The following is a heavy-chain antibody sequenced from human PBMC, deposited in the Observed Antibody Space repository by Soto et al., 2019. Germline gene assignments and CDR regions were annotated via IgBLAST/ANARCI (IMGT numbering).Heavy chain of an antibody. V-gene: IGHV4-59*01. J-gene: IGHJ5*02. CDR1: GGSISSYY. CDR3: ARDFTGGDWFDP. CDR2: IYYSGST. Sequence: QVQLQESGPGLVKPSETLSLTCTVSGGSISSYYWSWIRQPPGKGLEWIGYIYYSGSTNYNPSLKSRVTISVDPSKNQFSLKLSSVTAADTAVYYCARDFTGGDWFDPWGQGTLVTVSS. D-gene: IGHD3-10*01.